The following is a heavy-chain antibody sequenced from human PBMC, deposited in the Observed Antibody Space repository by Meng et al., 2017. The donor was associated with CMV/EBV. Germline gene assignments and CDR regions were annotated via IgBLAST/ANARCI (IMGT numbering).Heavy chain of an antibody. D-gene: IGHD3-10*01. Sequence: GESLKISCAASGFTFDDYGMSWVRQAPGKGLEWVSGINWNGGSTGYADSVKGRFTISRDNAKNSLYLQTNSLRAEDTALYYCARGMVRGGHTTSFDYWGQGTLVTVSS. J-gene: IGHJ4*02. CDR1: GFTFDDYG. CDR2: INWNGGST. CDR3: ARGMVRGGHTTSFDY. V-gene: IGHV3-20*04.